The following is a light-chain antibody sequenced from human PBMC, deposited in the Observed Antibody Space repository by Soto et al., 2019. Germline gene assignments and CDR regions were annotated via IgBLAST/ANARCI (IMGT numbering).Light chain of an antibody. V-gene: IGLV2-14*01. CDR1: SRDVGGYNY. CDR2: DVR. CDR3: SSYTTISTDV. Sequence: QSALTQPASVSGSPGQSITISCTGTSRDVGGYNYVSWYQQHPGKAPKLMIYDVRNRPSGVSTRFSGSKSVNTASLTISGLQAEDEADYYCSSYTTISTDVFGTGTKLTVL. J-gene: IGLJ1*01.